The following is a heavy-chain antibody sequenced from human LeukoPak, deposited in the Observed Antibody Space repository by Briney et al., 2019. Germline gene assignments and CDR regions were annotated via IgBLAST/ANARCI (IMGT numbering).Heavy chain of an antibody. Sequence: GGSLRLSCAASGFTFSSYAMSWVRQAPGKGLEWVSAISGSGGSTYYADSVKGRSTISRDNAKNSLYLQMNSLRAEDTAVYYCARWRFGDQSIDIWGQGTMVTVSS. J-gene: IGHJ3*02. D-gene: IGHD3-10*01. V-gene: IGHV3-23*01. CDR1: GFTFSSYA. CDR3: ARWRFGDQSIDI. CDR2: ISGSGGST.